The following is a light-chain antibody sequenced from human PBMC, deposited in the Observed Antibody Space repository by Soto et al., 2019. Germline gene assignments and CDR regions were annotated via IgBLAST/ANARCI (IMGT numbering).Light chain of an antibody. J-gene: IGLJ2*01. V-gene: IGLV3-1*01. CDR2: QDN. CDR3: QAWATNTVI. Sequence: SYELTQPPSVSVSPGQTARITCSGDKLGDKYAFWYQQKPGQSPVLVIYQDNKRPSGIPERFSGSNSGNTATLTISGTQALEEADYFCQAWATNTVIFGGGTKLTVL. CDR1: KLGDKY.